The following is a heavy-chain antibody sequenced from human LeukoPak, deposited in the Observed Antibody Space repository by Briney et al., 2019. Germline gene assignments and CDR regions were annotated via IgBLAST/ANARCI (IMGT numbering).Heavy chain of an antibody. CDR3: TRVLTGTSLFDY. D-gene: IGHD1-7*01. Sequence: GGSLRLSCAASGFTFSTYKMHWVRQAPGKGLEWVSRTNNDGSNTRYADSVKGRFTISRDNAKNTLHLQMSSLRAEDTAVYFCTRVLTGTSLFDYWGQGTLVTVSS. CDR1: GFTFSTYK. J-gene: IGHJ4*02. V-gene: IGHV3-74*01. CDR2: TNNDGSNT.